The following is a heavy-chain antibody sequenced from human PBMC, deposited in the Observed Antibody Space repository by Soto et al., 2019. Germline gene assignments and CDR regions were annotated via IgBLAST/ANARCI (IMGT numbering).Heavy chain of an antibody. CDR3: ARSLWKQLDPDDAFEI. CDR2: ISAYNGNT. D-gene: IGHD6-13*01. J-gene: IGHJ3*02. Sequence: QVQLVQYGAEVKKPGASVKVSCKASGYTFTSYGISWVRQAPGQGLEWMGWISAYNGNTNYAQKLQGRVTMTTDTSTSTAYMELRSLRSDDTAVYYCARSLWKQLDPDDAFEIWGQGTMVTVSS. CDR1: GYTFTSYG. V-gene: IGHV1-18*01.